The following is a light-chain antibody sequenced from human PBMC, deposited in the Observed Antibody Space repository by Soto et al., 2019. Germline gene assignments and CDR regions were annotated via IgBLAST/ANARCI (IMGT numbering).Light chain of an antibody. Sequence: QSVLTQPPSVSGAPGQRVTISCTGSSSNIGAASNVYWYQQLPGVAPKLLLYDDNRRPSGVPDRFSASKSGTSASLAITGLQAEDEADYYCQSYDFSLTSVVFGGGTKVTVL. CDR2: DDN. J-gene: IGLJ2*01. CDR3: QSYDFSLTSVV. V-gene: IGLV1-40*01. CDR1: SSNIGAASN.